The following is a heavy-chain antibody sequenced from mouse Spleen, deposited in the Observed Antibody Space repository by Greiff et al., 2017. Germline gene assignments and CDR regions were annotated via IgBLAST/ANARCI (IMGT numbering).Heavy chain of an antibody. Sequence: VQLKQSGPGLVKPSQSLSLTCSVTGYSITSGYYWNWIRQFPGNKLEWMGYISYDGSNNYNPSLKNRISITRDTSKNQFFLKLNSVTTEDTATYYCARNYRYDVSYAMDYWGQGTSVTVSS. D-gene: IGHD2-14*01. CDR3: ARNYRYDVSYAMDY. J-gene: IGHJ4*01. V-gene: IGHV3-6*01. CDR2: ISYDGSN. CDR1: GYSITSGYY.